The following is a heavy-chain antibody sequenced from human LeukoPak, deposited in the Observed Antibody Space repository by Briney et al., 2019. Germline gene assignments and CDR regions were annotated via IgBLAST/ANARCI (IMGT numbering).Heavy chain of an antibody. CDR1: GFTFSSYA. D-gene: IGHD3-22*01. CDR3: AKVGYDSSGYPYYFDY. CDR2: ISGSGGNT. J-gene: IGHJ4*02. V-gene: IGHV3-23*01. Sequence: PGGSLRLSCAASGFTFSSYAMSWVRQAPRKGLEWVSSISGSGGNTYYADSVKGRFTISRDTSKNTLYLQMYSLRAEDTAVYYCAKVGYDSSGYPYYFDYWGQGTLATVSS.